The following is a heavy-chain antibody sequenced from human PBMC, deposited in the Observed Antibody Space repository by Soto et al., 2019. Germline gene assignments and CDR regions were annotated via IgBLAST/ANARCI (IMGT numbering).Heavy chain of an antibody. CDR2: IGRSGETI. Sequence: GGSLRLSCVGSGFTFSSFEMNWVRQTPGKGLEWLSYIGRSGETIYYADSVKGRFTISRDNAKSTLFLQMTGLRDEDTGIYYCARDSRGGAARRPTFYYWGRGTLVTVSS. J-gene: IGHJ4*02. CDR3: ARDSRGGAARRPTFYY. V-gene: IGHV3-48*03. D-gene: IGHD6-6*01. CDR1: GFTFSSFE.